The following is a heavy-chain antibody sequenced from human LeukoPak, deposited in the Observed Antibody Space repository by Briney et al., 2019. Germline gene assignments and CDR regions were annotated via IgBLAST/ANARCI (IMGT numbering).Heavy chain of an antibody. J-gene: IGHJ6*03. CDR1: GYSINSAYY. CDR3: ERDGPYRITNMHV. V-gene: IGHV4-38-2*02. Sequence: SETLSLTCAVSGYSINSAYYWGWIRQPPGEGLEWIGSVYHTGTAYYNPSLESRVTISLDRSKNQVSLKVSPLTAADTAVYYCERDGPYRITNMHVWGKGTTVTVSS. CDR2: VYHTGTA.